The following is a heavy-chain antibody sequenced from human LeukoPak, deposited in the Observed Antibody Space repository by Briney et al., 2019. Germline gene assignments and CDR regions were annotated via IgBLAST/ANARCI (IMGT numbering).Heavy chain of an antibody. CDR2: ISSSGSTI. V-gene: IGHV3-48*03. D-gene: IGHD6-6*01. CDR3: AKHCDAIAARQVADP. CDR1: GFTFSSYE. Sequence: GGSLRLSCAASGFTFSSYEMNWVRQAPGKGLEWVSYISSSGSTIYYADSVKGRFTISRDNAKNSLYLQMNSLRAEDTAVYYCAKHCDAIAARQVADPWGQGTLVTVSS. J-gene: IGHJ5*02.